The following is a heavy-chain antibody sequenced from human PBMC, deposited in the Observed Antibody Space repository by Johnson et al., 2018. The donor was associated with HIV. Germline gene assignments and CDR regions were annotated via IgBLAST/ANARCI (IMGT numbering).Heavy chain of an antibody. J-gene: IGHJ3*02. Sequence: VQLVESGGGLVQPGGSLRLSCAASGFTVSSNYMSWVRQAPGKGLEWVSVISSGGSTYYADSVKGRFTISRDNSKNTLYLQMNSLRAEDTAVYYCARESSSSSGAFDIWGQGTMVTVSS. V-gene: IGHV3-66*01. CDR1: GFTVSSNY. CDR2: ISSGGST. D-gene: IGHD6-6*01. CDR3: ARESSSSSGAFDI.